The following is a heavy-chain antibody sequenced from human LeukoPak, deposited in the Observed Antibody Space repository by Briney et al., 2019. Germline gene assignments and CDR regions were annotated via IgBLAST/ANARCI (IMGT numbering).Heavy chain of an antibody. CDR3: ARDRGGIVVVTAMLSP. Sequence: GASVKVSCKASGYTFTSYYMHWVRQAPGQGLEWMGLINPTGGSTGYAQKFQGRVTMTRDTSISTAYMELSRLRSDDTAVYYCARDRGGIVVVTAMLSPWGQGTLVTVSS. D-gene: IGHD2-21*02. CDR2: INPTGGST. CDR1: GYTFTSYY. J-gene: IGHJ5*02. V-gene: IGHV1-2*06.